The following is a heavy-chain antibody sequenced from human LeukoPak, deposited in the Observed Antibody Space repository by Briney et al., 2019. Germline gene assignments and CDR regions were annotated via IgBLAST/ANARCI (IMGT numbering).Heavy chain of an antibody. D-gene: IGHD6-13*01. J-gene: IGHJ4*02. V-gene: IGHV3-15*01. CDR2: IKRKTDGGTT. CDR1: GFTFSNAW. Sequence: GGSLRLSCAASGFTFSNAWMSWVRQAPGKGLEWVGRIKRKTDGGTTDYAAPVKGRFTISRDDSKNTLYLQMNSLKTEDTAVYYCIRRFIAAAGFGDFDYWGQGTLVTVSS. CDR3: IRRFIAAAGFGDFDY.